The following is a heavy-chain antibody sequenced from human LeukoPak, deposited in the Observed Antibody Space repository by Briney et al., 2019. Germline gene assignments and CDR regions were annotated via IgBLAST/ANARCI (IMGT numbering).Heavy chain of an antibody. CDR3: ARVLFVAWELPGDIDY. CDR1: GGSISSSSYY. V-gene: IGHV4-39*07. J-gene: IGHJ4*02. CDR2: IYYSGST. D-gene: IGHD1-26*01. Sequence: SGTLSLTCTVSGGSISSSSYYWGWIRQPPGKGLEWIGSIYYSGSTYYNPSLKSRVTISVDTSKNQFSLKLSSVTAADTAVYYCARVLFVAWELPGDIDYWGQGTLVTVSS.